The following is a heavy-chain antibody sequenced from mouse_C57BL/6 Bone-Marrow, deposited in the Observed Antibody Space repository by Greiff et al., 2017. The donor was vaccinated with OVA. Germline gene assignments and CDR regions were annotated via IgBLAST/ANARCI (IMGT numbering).Heavy chain of an antibody. CDR3: ARELRFYYFDF. CDR1: GYSFTSGYV. D-gene: IGHD1-1*01. Sequence: VQLEESGPGMVKPSQSLSLTCTVTGYSFTSGYVWRWIRHFPGNKRGWVCYISYSGSTNYNQSIKSPISITHDTSKNAYFLKLNSVTTEDAATYYCARELRFYYFDFWCQGTALTVSA. CDR2: ISYSGST. J-gene: IGHJ2*01. V-gene: IGHV3-1*01.